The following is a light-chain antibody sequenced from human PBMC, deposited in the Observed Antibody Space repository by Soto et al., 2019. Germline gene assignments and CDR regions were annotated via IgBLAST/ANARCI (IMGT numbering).Light chain of an antibody. CDR2: DVS. Sequence: QSVLTQPASVSGSPGQSITISCTGTNSDVGAYNYVSWYQQHPGEAPKLMIRDVSNRPSGVSNHFSGSKSGNTASLTISGLQAEDEADYYCSSYTSSVTYVFGTGTKVTVL. CDR1: NSDVGAYNY. CDR3: SSYTSSVTYV. V-gene: IGLV2-14*03. J-gene: IGLJ1*01.